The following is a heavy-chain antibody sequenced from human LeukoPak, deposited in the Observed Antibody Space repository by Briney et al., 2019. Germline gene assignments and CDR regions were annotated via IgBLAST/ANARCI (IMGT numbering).Heavy chain of an antibody. D-gene: IGHD2-2*01. V-gene: IGHV4-39*01. CDR1: GGSIINSNYY. CDR3: ARRLFTNYFDY. Sequence: SETLSLTCTVSGGSIINSNYYWGWIRQPPGKGLEWIGNIFYSGNTYYNVSLKSRVSISVDTSKNQFSLKVSSVTATDTAVYFCARRLFTNYFDYWGQGILVTVSS. CDR2: IFYSGNT. J-gene: IGHJ4*02.